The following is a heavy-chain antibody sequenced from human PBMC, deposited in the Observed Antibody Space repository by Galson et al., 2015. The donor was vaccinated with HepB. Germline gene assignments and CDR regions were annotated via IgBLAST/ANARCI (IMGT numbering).Heavy chain of an antibody. CDR3: ARDAWDIVVVPAALFYYYYMDV. CDR2: INTNTGNP. CDR1: GYTFTSYA. Sequence: SVKVSCKASGYTFTSYAMNWVRQAPGQGLEWMGWINTNTGNPTYAQGFTGRFVFSLDTSVSTAYLQISSLKAEDTAVYYCARDAWDIVVVPAALFYYYYMDVWGKGTTVTVSS. V-gene: IGHV7-4-1*02. J-gene: IGHJ6*03. D-gene: IGHD2-2*01.